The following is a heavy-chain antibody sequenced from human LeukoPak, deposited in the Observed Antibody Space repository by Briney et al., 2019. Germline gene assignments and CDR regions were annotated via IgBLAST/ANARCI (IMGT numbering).Heavy chain of an antibody. Sequence: PGGSLRLSCAASGFTFSTYAMGWVRQAPGKGLEWVSAISGSGGSTYYADSVKGRFTISRDNSKNTLYLQMNSLRAEDTAVYYCAKDPHYYDSSGYVKGVFDYWGQGTLVTVSS. CDR1: GFTFSTYA. D-gene: IGHD3-22*01. CDR2: ISGSGGST. J-gene: IGHJ4*02. V-gene: IGHV3-23*01. CDR3: AKDPHYYDSSGYVKGVFDY.